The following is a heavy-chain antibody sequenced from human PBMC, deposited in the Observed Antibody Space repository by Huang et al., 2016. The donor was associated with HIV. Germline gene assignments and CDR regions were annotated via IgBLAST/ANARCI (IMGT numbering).Heavy chain of an antibody. J-gene: IGHJ4*02. CDR3: ARLPGSITMIRGVITDPY. CDR2: IFYSGSN. D-gene: IGHD3-10*01. CDR1: GGSIRSDNYY. Sequence: QLQLQESGPGLVKPSETLSLTCTVSGGSIRSDNYYWGWIRQPPGKGLAWIGSIFYSGSNYHNPSLKRRVTITVDTSKNHVSLRMRSGTAADTAVYYCARLPGSITMIRGVITDPYWGQGTLVTVSS. V-gene: IGHV4-39*02.